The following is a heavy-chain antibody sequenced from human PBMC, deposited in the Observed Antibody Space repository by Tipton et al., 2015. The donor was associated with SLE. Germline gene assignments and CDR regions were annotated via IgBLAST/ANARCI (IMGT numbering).Heavy chain of an antibody. CDR2: IYTSGST. CDR1: GGSISSGSYY. Sequence: TLSLTCAVSGGSISSGSYYWSWIRQPAGKGLEWIGRIYTSGSTNYNPSLKSRVTITVDTSKNQFSLKLSSVTAADTAVYYCARAGVIAFSYYFDYWGQGTLVTVSS. V-gene: IGHV4-61*02. CDR3: ARAGVIAFSYYFDY. D-gene: IGHD3-22*01. J-gene: IGHJ4*02.